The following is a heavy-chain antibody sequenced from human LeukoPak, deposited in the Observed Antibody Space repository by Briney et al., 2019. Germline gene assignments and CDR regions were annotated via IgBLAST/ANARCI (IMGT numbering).Heavy chain of an antibody. J-gene: IGHJ4*02. V-gene: IGHV3-21*01. CDR2: ISSSSSYI. CDR1: GFTFSSYS. CDR3: ARDEYSSSWTFDY. D-gene: IGHD6-13*01. Sequence: GGSLRLSCAASGFTFSSYSMNWVRQAPGKGLEWVSSISSSSSYIYYADSVKGRFTISRDNAKNSLYLQMNSLRAEDTAVYYCARDEYSSSWTFDYWGQGTPVTVSS.